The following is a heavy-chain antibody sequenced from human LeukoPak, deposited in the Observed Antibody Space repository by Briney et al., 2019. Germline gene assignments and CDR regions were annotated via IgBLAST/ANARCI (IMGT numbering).Heavy chain of an antibody. J-gene: IGHJ3*02. V-gene: IGHV3-7*01. CDR3: ARWEITFGGVIVNAFDI. CDR2: IKQDGSEK. CDR1: GFTFSSYW. D-gene: IGHD3-16*02. Sequence: PGGSLRLSCAASGFTFSSYWMSWVRQAPGKGLEWVANIKQDGSEKYYVDSVKGRFTISRDNAKNSLYLQMNSLRAEDTAVYYCARWEITFGGVIVNAFDIWGQGTMVTVSS.